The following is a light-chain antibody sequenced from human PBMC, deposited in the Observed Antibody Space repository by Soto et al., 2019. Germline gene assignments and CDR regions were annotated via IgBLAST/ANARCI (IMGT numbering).Light chain of an antibody. Sequence: DIQMTQSPSSLSASVGDRVTITCRAGQSINIYVNWYQQKPGKAPKLLIYAASNLQTGVPSRFSGGGSGTDFTLTITSLQPEDFATYYCQQSYNTPPTFGQGTKVEI. V-gene: IGKV1-39*01. J-gene: IGKJ1*01. CDR1: QSINIY. CDR2: AAS. CDR3: QQSYNTPPT.